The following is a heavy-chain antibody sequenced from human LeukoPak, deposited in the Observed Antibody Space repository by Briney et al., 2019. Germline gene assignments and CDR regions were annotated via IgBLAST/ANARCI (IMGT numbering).Heavy chain of an antibody. CDR3: AVNSTKHTFDI. CDR1: GGSISGYY. V-gene: IGHV4-59*01. CDR2: IYYRGSS. D-gene: IGHD1-1*01. Sequence: SETLSLTCTVSGGSISGYYWSWIRQPPGKGLEWIGYIYYRGSSNYNPSLKSRVTTSVDTSKNQFSLKLSSVTAADTAVYYCAVNSTKHTFDIWGQGTMVTVSS. J-gene: IGHJ3*02.